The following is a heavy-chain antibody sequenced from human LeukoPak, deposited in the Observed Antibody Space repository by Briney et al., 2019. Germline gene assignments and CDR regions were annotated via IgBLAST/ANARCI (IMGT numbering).Heavy chain of an antibody. CDR2: INHSGST. J-gene: IGHJ5*02. CDR1: GGSFSGYY. CDR3: ARGEGVTTLNWFDP. Sequence: SETLSLTCAVYGGSFSGYYWSWIRQPPGKGLEWIGEINHSGSTNYNPSLKSRVTISVDTSKNQFSLKLSSVTAADTAVYYCARGEGVTTLNWFDPWGQGTLVTVSS. V-gene: IGHV4-34*01. D-gene: IGHD4-11*01.